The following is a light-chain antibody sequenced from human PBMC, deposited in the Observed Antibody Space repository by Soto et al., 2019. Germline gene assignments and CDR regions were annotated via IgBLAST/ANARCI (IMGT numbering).Light chain of an antibody. J-gene: IGKJ3*01. V-gene: IGKV3-20*01. CDR2: GAS. CDR1: QSVSSTY. Sequence: EIVLTQSPGTLSLSPGERATLSCRASQSVSSTYLAWYQQKPGQAPRLLIYGASGRATGIPDRFSGSGSGTDFTLTISRLEPEDFAVYYCQQYDISPITFGPGTRVDIK. CDR3: QQYDISPIT.